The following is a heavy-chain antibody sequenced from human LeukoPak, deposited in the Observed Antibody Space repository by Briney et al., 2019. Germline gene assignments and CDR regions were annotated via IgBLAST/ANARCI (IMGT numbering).Heavy chain of an antibody. CDR2: IYFDGNS. Sequence: PSETLSLTCTVSGGSLGSSSYYWGGIRQPPGKDLEWIGTIYFDGNSFYNPSLKSRVTISIDMSKNQFSLKLSSVTAADAAIYYCAAENGNFWIGYHYFEDWGQGTLVSVSS. J-gene: IGHJ4*02. D-gene: IGHD3-3*01. CDR3: AAENGNFWIGYHYFED. CDR1: GGSLGSSSYY. V-gene: IGHV4-39*01.